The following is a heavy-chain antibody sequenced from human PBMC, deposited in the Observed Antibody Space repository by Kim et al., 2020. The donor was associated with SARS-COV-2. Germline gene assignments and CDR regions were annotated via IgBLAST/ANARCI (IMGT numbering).Heavy chain of an antibody. V-gene: IGHV3-23*01. J-gene: IGHJ5*02. CDR3: VKVDTLMVPYNWFDP. Sequence: ADSVKGRFTIARDNSKNTLYLQMNSLRAEDTAVYYCVKVDTLMVPYNWFDPWGQGSLVTVSS. D-gene: IGHD5-18*01.